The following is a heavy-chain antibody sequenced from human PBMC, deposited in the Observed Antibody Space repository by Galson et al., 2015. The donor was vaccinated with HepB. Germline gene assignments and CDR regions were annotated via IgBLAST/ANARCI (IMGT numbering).Heavy chain of an antibody. CDR1: GVSIGLYP. D-gene: IGHD5-12*01. Sequence: SETLSLTCTVSGVSIGLYPCIWIRQSPGKGLEYIGSTYYNGDTNYRPSLKSRVTISIDTSKNQFYLTLTSVTAADTAVYYCVRDGLSGYEHNWFDTWGQGILVTVSS. V-gene: IGHV4-59*12. CDR2: TYYNGDT. J-gene: IGHJ5*02. CDR3: VRDGLSGYEHNWFDT.